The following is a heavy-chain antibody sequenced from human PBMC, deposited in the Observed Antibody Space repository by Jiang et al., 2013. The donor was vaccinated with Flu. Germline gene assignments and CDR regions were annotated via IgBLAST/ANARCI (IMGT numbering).Heavy chain of an antibody. D-gene: IGHD3-10*01. V-gene: IGHV4-39*01. Sequence: GSGLVKPSETLSLTCNVSGGSISSNIFYWGWIRQPPGKGLEWIGTVYFSGTTYYNPSLRSRVTISVDTSKNQFSLRLGSVTAADTADYYCARQFGDTMVRGVTRDAFDFWGRGTMVTVSS. J-gene: IGHJ3*01. CDR1: GGSISSNIFY. CDR2: VYFSGTT. CDR3: ARQFGDTMVRGVTRDAFDF.